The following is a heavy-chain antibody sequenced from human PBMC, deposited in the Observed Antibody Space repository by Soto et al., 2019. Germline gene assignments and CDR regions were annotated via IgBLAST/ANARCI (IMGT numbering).Heavy chain of an antibody. D-gene: IGHD5-12*01. V-gene: IGHV4-30-4*01. CDR2: IYYSGST. CDR1: GGSISSGDYY. CDR3: ARDSPWRGYDSPLDY. J-gene: IGHJ4*02. Sequence: PSEPLSLTCTVSGGSISSGDYYWSWIRHPPGNGLEWIGYIYYSGSTYYNPSLKSRVTISVDTSKNQFSLKLSSVTAADTAVYYCARDSPWRGYDSPLDYWGQGT.